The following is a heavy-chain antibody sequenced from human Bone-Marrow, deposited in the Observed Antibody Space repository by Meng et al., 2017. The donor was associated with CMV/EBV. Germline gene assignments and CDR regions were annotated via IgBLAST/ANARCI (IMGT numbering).Heavy chain of an antibody. J-gene: IGHJ6*01. D-gene: IGHD2-21*01. CDR3: ARSCGGDCYSYYYYYYGMAV. V-gene: IGHV1-69*05. CDR2: IIPIFGTA. Sequence: SVKVSCKASGGTFSSYAISWVRQAPGQGLEWMGGIIPIFGTANYAQKFQGRVTITTDESTSTAYMELSSLRSEDTAVYYCARSCGGDCYSYYYYYYGMAVWGPGNTVHGAS. CDR1: GGTFSSYA.